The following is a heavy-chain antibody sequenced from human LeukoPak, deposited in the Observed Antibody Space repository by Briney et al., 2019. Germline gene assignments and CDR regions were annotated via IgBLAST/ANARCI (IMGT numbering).Heavy chain of an antibody. CDR1: GFTFSSYA. CDR3: AKAIGYYYGSGSYYNVPNWFDP. V-gene: IGHV3-23*01. D-gene: IGHD3-10*01. J-gene: IGHJ5*02. CDR2: ISGSGGST. Sequence: GGSLRLSCAASGFTFSSYAMSWVRQAPGEGLEWVSAISGSGGSTYYADSVKGRFTISRDNSKNTLYLQMNSLRAEDTAVYYCAKAIGYYYGSGSYYNVPNWFDPWGQGTLVTVSS.